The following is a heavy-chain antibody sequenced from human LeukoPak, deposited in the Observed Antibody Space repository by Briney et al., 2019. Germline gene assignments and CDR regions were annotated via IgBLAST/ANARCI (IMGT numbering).Heavy chain of an antibody. CDR2: MYTSGST. J-gene: IGHJ4*02. CDR1: GGSISSYY. Sequence: SETLSLTCTVSGGSISSYYWSWIRQPAGKGLEWIGRMYTSGSTNYNPSLKSRVTISVDTSKNQFSLKLSSVTAADTAVYYCAREGMITGTPTHLDYWGQGTLVTVSS. V-gene: IGHV4-4*07. CDR3: AREGMITGTPTHLDY. D-gene: IGHD1-7*01.